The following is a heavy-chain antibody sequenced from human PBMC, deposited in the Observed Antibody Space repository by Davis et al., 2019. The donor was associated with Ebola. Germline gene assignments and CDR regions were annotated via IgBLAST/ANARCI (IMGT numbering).Heavy chain of an antibody. CDR2: IYYSGST. CDR3: ARQFKDIVLMVYAPYYFDY. V-gene: IGHV4-39*01. J-gene: IGHJ4*02. D-gene: IGHD2-8*01. Sequence: MPSETLSLTCTVSGDSISTSIYFWGWIRQPPEKGLEWIGSIYYSGSTYYNPSLKSRVTISVDTSKNQFYLKLNSVTAADTAVYYCARQFKDIVLMVYAPYYFDYWGQGTLVTVSS. CDR1: GDSISTSIYF.